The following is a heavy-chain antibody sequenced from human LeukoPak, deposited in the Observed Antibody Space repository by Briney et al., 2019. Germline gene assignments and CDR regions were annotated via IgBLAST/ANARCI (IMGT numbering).Heavy chain of an antibody. CDR3: ARDFVVVPAAPTWSGYYYYYMDV. CDR1: GYTFTGYY. J-gene: IGHJ6*03. Sequence: ASVKVSCKASGYTFTGYYMHWVRQAPGQGLEWMGWINPNSGGTNYAQKFQGRVTMTRDTSISTAYMELSRLRSDDTAVYYCARDFVVVPAAPTWSGYYYYYMDVWGKGTTVTVSS. CDR2: INPNSGGT. D-gene: IGHD2-2*01. V-gene: IGHV1-2*02.